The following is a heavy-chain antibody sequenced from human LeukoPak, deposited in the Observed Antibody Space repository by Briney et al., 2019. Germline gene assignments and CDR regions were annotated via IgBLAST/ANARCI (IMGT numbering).Heavy chain of an antibody. J-gene: IGHJ4*02. D-gene: IGHD5-12*01. V-gene: IGHV4-59*11. CDR1: GGSISSHY. Sequence: SETLSLTCTVSGGSISSHYWSWIRQPPGKGLEWIGYIYYSGSTNYNPSLKSRVTISVDTSKNQFSLKLSSVTAADTAVYYCASSVSGYGDYWGQGTLVTVSS. CDR3: ASSVSGYGDY. CDR2: IYYSGST.